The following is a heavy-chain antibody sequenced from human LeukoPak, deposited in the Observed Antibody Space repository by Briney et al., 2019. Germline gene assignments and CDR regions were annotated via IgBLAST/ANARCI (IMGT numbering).Heavy chain of an antibody. J-gene: IGHJ4*02. CDR2: INHSGST. CDR3: ARHTMVRGALIDY. Sequence: SETLSLTCAVYGGSFSGYYWSWIRQPPGKGLEWIGEINHSGSTNYNPSLKSRVTISVDTSKNQFSLKLSSVTAADTAVYYCARHTMVRGALIDYWGQGTLVTVSS. CDR1: GGSFSGYY. V-gene: IGHV4-34*01. D-gene: IGHD3-10*01.